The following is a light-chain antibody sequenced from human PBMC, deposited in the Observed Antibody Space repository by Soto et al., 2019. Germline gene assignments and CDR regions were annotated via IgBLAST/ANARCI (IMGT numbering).Light chain of an antibody. CDR2: GAS. CDR3: QQHSHWPPWT. Sequence: EVVLTQSPATLSLSPGERATLSCRASENDRTFVDWYQQKPGQAPRLLIYGASNRATGIPARFSGSGSGTDFPLTISNLEPEDFAVYYCQQHSHWPPWTFGQGTRVELK. V-gene: IGKV3-11*01. J-gene: IGKJ1*01. CDR1: ENDRTF.